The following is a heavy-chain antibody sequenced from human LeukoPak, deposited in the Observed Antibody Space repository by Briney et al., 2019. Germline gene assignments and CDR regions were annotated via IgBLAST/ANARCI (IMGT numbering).Heavy chain of an antibody. CDR2: IRYDGNFK. J-gene: IGHJ4*02. Sequence: GGSLRLSCAASGFTFSSYGMHWVRQAPGRGLEWVAFIRYDGNFKYYGDSMKGRFTISRDNSKNTLFLQMNSLRTEDTAVYYCAKGYDFWTDHWGQGTLVTVSS. D-gene: IGHD3-3*01. CDR3: AKGYDFWTDH. CDR1: GFTFSSYG. V-gene: IGHV3-30*02.